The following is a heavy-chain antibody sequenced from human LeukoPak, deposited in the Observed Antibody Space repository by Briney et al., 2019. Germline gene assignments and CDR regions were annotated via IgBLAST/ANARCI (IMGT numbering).Heavy chain of an antibody. CDR3: ARDFESSGWYDP. D-gene: IGHD6-19*01. CDR2: IIPIFGTA. V-gene: IGHV1-69*06. CDR1: GGTFSSYA. J-gene: IGHJ5*02. Sequence: ASVKVSCKASGGTFSSYAISWVRQAPGQGLEWMGGIIPIFGTANYAQKFQGRVTITADKSTSTAYMELSSLRSEDTAVYYCARDFESSGWYDPWGRGTLVTVSS.